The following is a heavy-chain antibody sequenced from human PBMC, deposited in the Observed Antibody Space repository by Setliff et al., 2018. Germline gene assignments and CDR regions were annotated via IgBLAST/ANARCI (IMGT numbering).Heavy chain of an antibody. CDR1: GFTFTNYA. V-gene: IGHV3-23*01. Sequence: GGSLRLSCAASGFTFTNYAMTWVRQAPGKGLQWVSAISGSGGSTYYADSVNVRFTISRDNSKNTLYLQMNSLSAEDTAVYYCAKGVGSYYTSMYFDYWGQGTLVTVSS. D-gene: IGHD1-26*01. J-gene: IGHJ4*02. CDR2: ISGSGGST. CDR3: AKGVGSYYTSMYFDY.